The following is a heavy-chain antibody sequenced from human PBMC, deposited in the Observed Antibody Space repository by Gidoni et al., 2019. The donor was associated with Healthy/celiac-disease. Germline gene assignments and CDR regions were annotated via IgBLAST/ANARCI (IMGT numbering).Heavy chain of an antibody. D-gene: IGHD3-3*01. CDR3: ANHLWTSRGLES. J-gene: IGHJ4*02. Sequence: EAQLLESGGGLVQPGGSLRLSCAASGFPFSSYAISWVRQAPGKGLEWVLGISVGGSTTYYADSVKGRFTISRDNSKNTLYLQMDSLRAEDTAVYYCANHLWTSRGLESWGRGTLVTVSS. CDR2: ISVGGSTT. V-gene: IGHV3-23*01. CDR1: GFPFSSYA.